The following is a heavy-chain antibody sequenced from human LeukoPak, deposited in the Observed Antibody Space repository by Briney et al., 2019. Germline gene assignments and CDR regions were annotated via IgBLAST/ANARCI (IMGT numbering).Heavy chain of an antibody. CDR2: ISSSSTYT. Sequence: GGSLRLSCAASGFTFSDYYMSWIRQAPGKGLEWVSYISSSSTYTNYADSVKGRFTIPRDNAKNSLYLQMNSLRAEDTAVYYCARGGVVPAALVDYWGQGTLVTVSS. D-gene: IGHD2-2*01. CDR3: ARGGVVPAALVDY. V-gene: IGHV3-11*05. CDR1: GFTFSDYY. J-gene: IGHJ4*02.